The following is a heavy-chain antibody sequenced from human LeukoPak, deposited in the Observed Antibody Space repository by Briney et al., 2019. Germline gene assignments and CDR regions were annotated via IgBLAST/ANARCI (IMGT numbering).Heavy chain of an antibody. CDR1: GYTFTGYY. CDR2: INPNSGGT. J-gene: IGHJ4*02. Sequence: GASVKVSCKASGYTFTGYYMHWVRQAPGQGLEWMGWINPNSGGTTYAQKFQGRVTMTRDTSISTAYMELSRLRSDDTAVCYCARGGWLQFQFFDYWGQGTLVTVSS. D-gene: IGHD5-24*01. CDR3: ARGGWLQFQFFDY. V-gene: IGHV1-2*02.